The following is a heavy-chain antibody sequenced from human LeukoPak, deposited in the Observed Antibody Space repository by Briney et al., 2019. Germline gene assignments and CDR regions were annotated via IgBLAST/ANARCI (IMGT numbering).Heavy chain of an antibody. Sequence: PGRSLRLSCAASGFTFDDYAMHWVRQAPGKGLEWVSGISWNSGSIGYADSVKGRFTISRDNAKNPLYLQMNSLRAEDTALYYCATSYDMGWLIGYWGQGTLVTVSS. J-gene: IGHJ4*02. CDR3: ATSYDMGWLIGY. D-gene: IGHD3/OR15-3a*01. CDR1: GFTFDDYA. CDR2: ISWNSGSI. V-gene: IGHV3-9*01.